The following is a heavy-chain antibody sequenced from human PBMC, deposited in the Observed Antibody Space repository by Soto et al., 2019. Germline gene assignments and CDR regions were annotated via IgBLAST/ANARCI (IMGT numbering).Heavy chain of an antibody. CDR2: ISGSGGST. CDR3: ARAYYYDSSGYLNWFDP. Sequence: GGSLRLSCAAAGLTFSSYGMSWVRQAPGKGLEWVSAISGSGGSTYYADSVKGRFTISRDNAKNSLYLQMNSLRAEDTAVYYCARAYYYDSSGYLNWFDPWGQGTLVTVSS. D-gene: IGHD3-22*01. J-gene: IGHJ5*02. CDR1: GLTFSSYG. V-gene: IGHV3-23*01.